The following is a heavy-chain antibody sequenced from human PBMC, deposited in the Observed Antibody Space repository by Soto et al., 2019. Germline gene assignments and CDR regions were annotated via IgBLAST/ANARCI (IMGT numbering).Heavy chain of an antibody. CDR1: GGSIDYYY. CDR2: DSDSGST. CDR3: ARDSTSWFPYYGIDV. Sequence: SETLSLTCTVSGGSIDYYYWSWIRQPPGKGLEWIGHDSDSGSTKYNLSLRSRVTISVDTSKNQFSLKFNSVTAADTAVYYCARDSTSWFPYYGIDVWGQGTTVTVSS. V-gene: IGHV4-59*01. D-gene: IGHD6-13*01. J-gene: IGHJ6*02.